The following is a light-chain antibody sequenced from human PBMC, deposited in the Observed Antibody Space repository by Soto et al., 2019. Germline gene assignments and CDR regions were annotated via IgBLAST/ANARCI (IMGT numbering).Light chain of an antibody. V-gene: IGKV1-5*03. Sequence: DIQMTQSPSALSASVGDRVTITCRASQSISSWLAWYQQKPGKAPKLLIYKASSLESGVPSRFSGSGSGTEFPLTISSLQPDDFATYYCQQYNSYSRTLGQGTKVDIK. CDR1: QSISSW. CDR3: QQYNSYSRT. CDR2: KAS. J-gene: IGKJ1*01.